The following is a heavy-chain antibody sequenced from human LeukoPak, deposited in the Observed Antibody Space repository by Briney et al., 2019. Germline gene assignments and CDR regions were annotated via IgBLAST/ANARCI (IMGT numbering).Heavy chain of an antibody. CDR1: GGSISSSSYY. Sequence: SETLSLTCTVSGGSISSSSYYWGWIRQPPGKGLEWIGSIYYSGSTYYNPSLKSRVTISVDTSKNQFSLKLSSVTAADTAVYYCFKEGFLFDYWGQGTLVTVSS. CDR2: IYYSGST. CDR3: FKEGFLFDY. J-gene: IGHJ4*02. V-gene: IGHV4-39*07. D-gene: IGHD3-10*01.